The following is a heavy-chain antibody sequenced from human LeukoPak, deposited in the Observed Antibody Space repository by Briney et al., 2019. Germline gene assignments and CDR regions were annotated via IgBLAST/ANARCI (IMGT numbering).Heavy chain of an antibody. CDR1: GYTFTSYA. Sequence: GASVKLSCKASGYTFTSYAISWGRQSPGQRLEWRGWISAYNGNTKYEKKLKGRVTMTTDTSTSKAYMELRSLRSDDTAVYYCARIGGGGSYYPFYFPNYYYYYMDVWGKGTTVTVSS. CDR2: ISAYNGNT. J-gene: IGHJ6*03. CDR3: ARIGGGGSYYPFYFPNYYYYYMDV. D-gene: IGHD2-15*01. V-gene: IGHV1-18*01.